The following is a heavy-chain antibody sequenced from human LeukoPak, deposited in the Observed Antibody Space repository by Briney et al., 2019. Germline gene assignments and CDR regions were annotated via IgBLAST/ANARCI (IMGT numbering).Heavy chain of an antibody. CDR1: GGSISNYF. J-gene: IGHJ4*02. V-gene: IGHV4-4*07. D-gene: IGHD5-24*01. CDR3: ARFRDTVNIIDS. CDR2: IYSSGNT. Sequence: SETLSLTCTVSGGSISNYFWSWIRQPAGKGLEWIGHIYSSGNTNYNPSLKSRVTMSVDTSKSQFSLRLSSVTAADTAVYYCARFRDTVNIIDSWGQGTLVTVSS.